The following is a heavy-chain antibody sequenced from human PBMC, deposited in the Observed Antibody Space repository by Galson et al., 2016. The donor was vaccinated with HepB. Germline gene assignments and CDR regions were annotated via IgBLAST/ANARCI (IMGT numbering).Heavy chain of an antibody. V-gene: IGHV5-51*01. D-gene: IGHD3-10*01. CDR3: ARRRSKEDGFDI. Sequence: QSGAAVKKPGESLKISCKESAYTFTRHWIGWVRQMPGKGLDWMGIIFPGDSDTRYSPYFEGQVTMSADKSTRTSYLRWGSLKASDSAMYYCARRRSKEDGFDIWGQGTMVTVS. CDR1: AYTFTRHW. J-gene: IGHJ3*02. CDR2: IFPGDSDT.